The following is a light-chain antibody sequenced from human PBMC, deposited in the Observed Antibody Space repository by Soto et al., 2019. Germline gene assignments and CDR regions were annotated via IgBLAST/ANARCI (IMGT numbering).Light chain of an antibody. CDR2: EVS. Sequence: QSVLTQPASVSGSPGHSITISCTGTSSDVGGYKFVSWYQQHPNKAPKLMIFEVSNRPSGVSNRFSGSKSGNTASLTISGLQAEDEADSYCSSYSSSSTQYVFGTGTKLTVL. V-gene: IGLV2-14*01. CDR3: SSYSSSSTQYV. J-gene: IGLJ1*01. CDR1: SSDVGGYKF.